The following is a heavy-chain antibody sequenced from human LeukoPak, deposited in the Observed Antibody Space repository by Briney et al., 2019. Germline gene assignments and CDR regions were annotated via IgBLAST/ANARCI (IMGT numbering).Heavy chain of an antibody. CDR2: INHSGST. J-gene: IGHJ5*02. V-gene: IGHV4-34*01. CDR3: ARGVTTYYDFWSGYYHNWFDP. Sequence: SETLSLTCAVYGGSFSGYYWSWIRHPPGKGLEWIGEINHSGSTNYNPSLKSRVTISVDTSKNQFSLKLSSVTAADTAVYYCARGVTTYYDFWSGYYHNWFDPWGQGTLVTVSS. CDR1: GGSFSGYY. D-gene: IGHD3-3*01.